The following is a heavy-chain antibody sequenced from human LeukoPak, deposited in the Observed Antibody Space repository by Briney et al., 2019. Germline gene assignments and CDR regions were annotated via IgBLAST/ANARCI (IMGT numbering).Heavy chain of an antibody. J-gene: IGHJ6*02. D-gene: IGHD6-13*01. CDR3: ARDHFPAGTKGPFYGMDV. CDR2: IIPIFGTA. V-gene: IGHV1-69*13. Sequence: GASVKVSCKASGDTFSRYAISWVRQAPGQGLKWMGGIIPIFGTADYAQKFQGRVTITADESTSTAYMELSSLRSEDTAVYYCARDHFPAGTKGPFYGMDVWGQGTTVTVSS. CDR1: GDTFSRYA.